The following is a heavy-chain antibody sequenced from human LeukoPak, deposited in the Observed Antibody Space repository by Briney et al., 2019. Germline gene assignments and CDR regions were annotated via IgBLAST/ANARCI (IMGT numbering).Heavy chain of an antibody. V-gene: IGHV4-38-2*02. CDR2: IYHSGST. D-gene: IGHD5-12*01. CDR1: GYSISSGYY. Sequence: SETLSLTCTVSGYSISSGYYWGWIRQPPGKWLEWIGSIYHSGSTYYNPSLKSRVTISVDTSKNQFSLKLSSVTAADTAVYYCARVGGYDWYFDYWGQGTLVTVSS. CDR3: ARVGGYDWYFDY. J-gene: IGHJ4*02.